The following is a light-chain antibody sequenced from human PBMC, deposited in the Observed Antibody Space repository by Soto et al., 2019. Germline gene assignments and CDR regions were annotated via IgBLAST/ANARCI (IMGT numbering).Light chain of an antibody. CDR3: TSYRRGPLYV. J-gene: IGLJ1*01. Sequence: QSALTQPASVSGSPGQSITISCTGTSRDVGAYDYVSWYLQYPDKAPQLLIYYVDHRPSGVSSRFSGSKSGNTASLTISGLQAEDEGDYFCTSYRRGPLYVFESGTKVTVL. V-gene: IGLV2-14*03. CDR1: SRDVGAYDY. CDR2: YVD.